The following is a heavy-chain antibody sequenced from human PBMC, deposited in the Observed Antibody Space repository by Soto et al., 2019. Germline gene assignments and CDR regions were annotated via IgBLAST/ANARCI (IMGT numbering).Heavy chain of an antibody. CDR2: ISGSGGST. V-gene: IGHV3-23*01. CDR1: GFTFSSYA. J-gene: IGHJ4*02. CDR3: TKDGLRYSYGWYYFDY. D-gene: IGHD5-18*01. Sequence: GGSLRLSCAASGFTFSSYAMSWVRQAPGKGLEWVSAISGSGGSTYYADSVKGRFTISRDNSKNTLYLQMNSLRAEDTAVYYCTKDGLRYSYGWYYFDYWGQGTLVTVSS.